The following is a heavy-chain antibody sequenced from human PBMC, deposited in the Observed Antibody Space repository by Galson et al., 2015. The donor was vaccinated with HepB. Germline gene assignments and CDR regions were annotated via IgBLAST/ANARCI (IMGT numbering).Heavy chain of an antibody. V-gene: IGHV3-21*01. Sequence: SLRLSCAASGFTFSSYSMNWVRQAPGKGLEWVSSISSSSSYIYYADSVKGRSTISRDNAKNSLYLQMNSLRAEDTAVYYCARDLGFRPTIQGYYYYGMDVWGQGTTVTVSS. D-gene: IGHD5-12*01. J-gene: IGHJ6*02. CDR2: ISSSSSYI. CDR1: GFTFSSYS. CDR3: ARDLGFRPTIQGYYYYGMDV.